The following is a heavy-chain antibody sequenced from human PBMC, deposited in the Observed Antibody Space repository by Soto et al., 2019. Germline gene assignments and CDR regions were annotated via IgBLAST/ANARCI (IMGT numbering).Heavy chain of an antibody. CDR2: IFYSGST. D-gene: IGHD3-22*01. J-gene: IGHJ3*02. CDR3: ARDGYYDVTNDPFDI. V-gene: IGHV4-59*01. CDR1: GGFISSYY. Sequence: QVQLQESGPGLVKPSETLSLTCTVSGGFISSYYWSWIRQPPGKGLEWIGYIFYSGSTNYNPSLKSRVTISVDTSKNQFSLKLTSVTAADTAVYYCARDGYYDVTNDPFDIWGQGTMVTVSS.